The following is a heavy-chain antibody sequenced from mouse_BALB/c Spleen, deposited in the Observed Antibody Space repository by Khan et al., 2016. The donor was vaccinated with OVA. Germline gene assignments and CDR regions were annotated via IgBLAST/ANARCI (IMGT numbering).Heavy chain of an antibody. CDR1: GYTFTTNG. CDR3: ARVGYNGTMDY. D-gene: IGHD2-14*01. J-gene: IGHJ4*01. V-gene: IGHV9-3-1*01. CDR2: INTSTEDP. Sequence: QIQLVQSGPELKKPGETVKISCKASGYTFTTNGMNWVKQAPGKGLKWMGWINTSTEDPKYAANFKGQFALSLETSASTAYLQINNLKSEDTATYFCARVGYNGTMDYWGQGTSVTVSS.